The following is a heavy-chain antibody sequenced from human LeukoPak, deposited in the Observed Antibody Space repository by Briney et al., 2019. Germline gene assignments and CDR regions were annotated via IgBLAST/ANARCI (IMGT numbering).Heavy chain of an antibody. Sequence: PGGSLRLSCAASGFTFSTYAMSWVRQAPGKGLELVSSISGGGDNTYYADSVKGRFTIFRDNSKNTLSLQMSSMRAEDTAAYYCAKARVSSGRHFDYWGQGTLVTVSS. V-gene: IGHV3-23*01. CDR3: AKARVSSGRHFDY. J-gene: IGHJ4*02. D-gene: IGHD6-19*01. CDR2: ISGGGDNT. CDR1: GFTFSTYA.